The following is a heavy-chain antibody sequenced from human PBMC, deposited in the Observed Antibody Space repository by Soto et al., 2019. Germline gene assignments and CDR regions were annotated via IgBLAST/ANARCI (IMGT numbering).Heavy chain of an antibody. CDR2: INHSGNT. CDR1: GASLSDNY. CDR3: ARGRGDFDA. D-gene: IGHD2-21*01. J-gene: IGHJ5*02. V-gene: IGHV4-34*01. Sequence: SETLSLTCAVYGASLSDNYCNWLRQPPGKGLEWIGEINHSGNTNYNPSLRSRVTISIDTSKNQLSLNLRSVSAADTAVYYCARGRGDFDAWGQGTPVTVSS.